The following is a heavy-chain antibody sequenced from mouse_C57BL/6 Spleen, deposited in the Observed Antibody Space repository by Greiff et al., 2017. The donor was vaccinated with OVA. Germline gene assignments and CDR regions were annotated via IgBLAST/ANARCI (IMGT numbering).Heavy chain of an antibody. Sequence: VQLQQPGTELVKPGASVKLSCKASGYTFTSYWMHWVKQRPGQGLEWIGNINPSNGGTNYNEKFKSKATLTVDKSSSTAYMQLSSLTSEDSAVYYCATYDGYYGDAMDYWGQGTSVTVSS. J-gene: IGHJ4*01. CDR2: INPSNGGT. V-gene: IGHV1-53*01. CDR1: GYTFTSYW. D-gene: IGHD2-3*01. CDR3: ATYDGYYGDAMDY.